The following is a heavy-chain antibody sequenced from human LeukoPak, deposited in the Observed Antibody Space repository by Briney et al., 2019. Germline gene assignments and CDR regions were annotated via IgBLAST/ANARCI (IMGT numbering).Heavy chain of an antibody. Sequence: SETLSLTCTVSGGSTSSSSYYWGWIRQPPGKGLEWIGSIYYSGSTYYNPSLKSRVTISVDTSKNQFSLKLSSVTAADTAVYYCARLMVGLRFCFDYRGQGTLVTVSS. D-gene: IGHD3-16*01. V-gene: IGHV4-39*01. CDR1: GGSTSSSSYY. CDR2: IYYSGST. J-gene: IGHJ4*02. CDR3: ARLMVGLRFCFDY.